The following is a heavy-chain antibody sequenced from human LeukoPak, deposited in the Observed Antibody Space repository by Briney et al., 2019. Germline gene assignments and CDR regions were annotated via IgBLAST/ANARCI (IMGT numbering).Heavy chain of an antibody. CDR2: VSGGGGTT. CDR1: GFTFSSYA. CDR3: ARDGWNVFFDY. V-gene: IGHV3-23*01. Sequence: RGSLRLSCAASGFTFSSYAMSWVRQAPGKGLEWVSSVSGGGGTTHHADSVKGRFTISRDNYKSTLYLQMNSLGAGDTAVYYCARDGWNVFFDYWGQGALVSVSS. J-gene: IGHJ4*02. D-gene: IGHD1-1*01.